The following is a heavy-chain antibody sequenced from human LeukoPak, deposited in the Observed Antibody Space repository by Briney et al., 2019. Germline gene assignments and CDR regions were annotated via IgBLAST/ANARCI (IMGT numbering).Heavy chain of an antibody. V-gene: IGHV1-46*01. Sequence: AASVKVSCEASGYTFTSYSMHWVRQAPGQGLEWMGIINPNGGSTIYAQKFQGRVTMTRDTSTSTVYMDLTSLRSEDTAVYYCARGGMVGDRRHFQFDHWGQGTLVTVSS. D-gene: IGHD3-10*01. J-gene: IGHJ4*02. CDR2: INPNGGST. CDR3: ARGGMVGDRRHFQFDH. CDR1: GYTFTSYS.